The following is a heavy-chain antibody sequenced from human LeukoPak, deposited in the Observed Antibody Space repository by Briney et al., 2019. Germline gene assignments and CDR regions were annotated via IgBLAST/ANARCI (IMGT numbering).Heavy chain of an antibody. D-gene: IGHD2-15*01. J-gene: IGHJ6*02. CDR2: ISYDGSNK. V-gene: IGHV3-30*18. Sequence: GGSLRLSSAASGFPFSSYGMHWVRQAPGKGLEWVAVISYDGSNKYYADSVKGRFTISRDNSKNTLYLQMNSLRAEDTAAYYCAKGIRYCSGGSCFNYYYYRIDFWVQGTTVTVSS. CDR3: AKGIRYCSGGSCFNYYYYRIDF. CDR1: GFPFSSYG.